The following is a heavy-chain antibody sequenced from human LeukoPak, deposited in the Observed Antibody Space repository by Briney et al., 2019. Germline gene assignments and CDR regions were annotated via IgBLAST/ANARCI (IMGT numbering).Heavy chain of an antibody. CDR2: ISWNSGSI. D-gene: IGHD3-3*01. CDR3: AKDKDFWSGPDSAVFDI. V-gene: IGHV3-9*01. CDR1: GFTFDDYA. J-gene: IGHJ3*02. Sequence: GGSLRLSCEASGFTFDDYATHWVRHVPGRGPEWVSGISWNSGSIGYADPVKGRFTISRDNAKNSLYLQMNSLRVEDTALYYCAKDKDFWSGPDSAVFDIWGQGAMVTVSS.